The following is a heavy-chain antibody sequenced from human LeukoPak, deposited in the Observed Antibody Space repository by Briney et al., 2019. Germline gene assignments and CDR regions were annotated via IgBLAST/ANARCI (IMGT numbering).Heavy chain of an antibody. J-gene: IGHJ4*02. CDR1: GFTFSIYS. CDR3: ARSFLSLAAAATDS. Sequence: GGSLRLSCAASGFTFSIYSMNWVRQAPGKGLEWVSSISSSSSYIYYAASVKGRFTISRDNAKNSLYLQINSLRAEDTAVYYCARSFLSLAAAATDSWGQGTLVTASS. D-gene: IGHD6-13*01. CDR2: ISSSSSYI. V-gene: IGHV3-21*01.